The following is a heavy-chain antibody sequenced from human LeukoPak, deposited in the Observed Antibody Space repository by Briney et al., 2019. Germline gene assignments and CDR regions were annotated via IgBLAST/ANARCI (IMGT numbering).Heavy chain of an antibody. J-gene: IGHJ4*02. Sequence: GESLKISCKGSGYKFTNYWIGWVRQMPGKGLEWMAIIYPGDSNTRYSPSFQGQVTMSADNSINTAYLQWSSLKASDTAMYYCGSGDLYFDYWGQGTLVTVSP. CDR3: GSGDLYFDY. CDR2: IYPGDSNT. V-gene: IGHV5-51*01. D-gene: IGHD2-21*02. CDR1: GYKFTNYW.